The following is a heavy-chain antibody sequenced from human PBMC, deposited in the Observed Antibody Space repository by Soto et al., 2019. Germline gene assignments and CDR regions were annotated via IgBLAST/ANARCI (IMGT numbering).Heavy chain of an antibody. CDR2: IYYSGRT. CDR1: GGSISSSSYY. CDR3: ARYYYDSSGYRSHY. V-gene: IGHV4-39*01. Sequence: QLQLQESGPGLVKPSETLSLTCTVSGGSISSSSYYWGWIRQPPVKGLEWIGSIYYSGRTYDNPSLKSRVTISVDTSKNQFSLKLSSVTAADTAVYYCARYYYDSSGYRSHYWGQGTLVTVSS. J-gene: IGHJ4*02. D-gene: IGHD3-22*01.